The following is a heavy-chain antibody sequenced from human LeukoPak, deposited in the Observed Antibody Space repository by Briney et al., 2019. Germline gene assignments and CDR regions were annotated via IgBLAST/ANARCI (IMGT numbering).Heavy chain of an antibody. V-gene: IGHV4-34*01. CDR3: ARSSHPLFDY. J-gene: IGHJ4*02. Sequence: SDTLSLTCAVYSGSFSGYHWSWIRHAPGKGLEWIGEINHSGSTNYNPSLKSRVTISVDTSKNQFSLKLSSVTAADTAVYYCARSSHPLFDYWGRGTLVTVSS. CDR2: INHSGST. CDR1: SGSFSGYH. D-gene: IGHD6-19*01.